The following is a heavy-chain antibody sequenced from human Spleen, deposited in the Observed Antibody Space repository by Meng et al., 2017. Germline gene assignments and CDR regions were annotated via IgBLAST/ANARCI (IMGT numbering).Heavy chain of an antibody. J-gene: IGHJ4*02. V-gene: IGHV3-74*03. Sequence: VQLVESGGGLVQPGGSLRLSCAACGFAFSNYWMVGVRQAPGRGLDWVSRTHRDGTSTTYAASVKGRFTISKDNAKYMLYLQMNSLRVEDTAVYYCAKDAIWGQGTLVTVSS. CDR2: THRDGTST. CDR1: GFAFSNYW. CDR3: AKDAI.